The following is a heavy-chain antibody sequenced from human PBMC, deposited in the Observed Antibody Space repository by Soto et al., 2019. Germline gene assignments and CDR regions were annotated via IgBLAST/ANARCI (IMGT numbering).Heavy chain of an antibody. Sequence: PGGSLRLSCAASGFTVGDNYMSWVRQAPGKGLEWVSTIYTGGSTYYTGSVKDRFTISRDTSENTVILQMNTLRAEDTAIYYCARARGFTLGWSAFDIWGQGTVVTVSS. J-gene: IGHJ3*02. CDR3: ARARGFTLGWSAFDI. D-gene: IGHD5-12*01. CDR1: GFTVGDNY. V-gene: IGHV3-53*01. CDR2: IYTGGST.